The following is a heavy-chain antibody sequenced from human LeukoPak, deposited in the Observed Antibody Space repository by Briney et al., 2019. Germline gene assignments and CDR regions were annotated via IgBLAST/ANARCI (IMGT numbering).Heavy chain of an antibody. CDR1: GFTFSSYA. CDR3: AKFVRDIVAIAFDY. V-gene: IGHV3-23*01. Sequence: GGSLRLSCAASGFTFSSYAMSWVRQAPGKGLEWVSAISGSGGSTYYADSVKGRFTISRNNSKDTLYLQMNSLRAEDTAVYYCAKFVRDIVAIAFDYWGQGTLVTVSS. CDR2: ISGSGGST. J-gene: IGHJ4*02. D-gene: IGHD5-12*01.